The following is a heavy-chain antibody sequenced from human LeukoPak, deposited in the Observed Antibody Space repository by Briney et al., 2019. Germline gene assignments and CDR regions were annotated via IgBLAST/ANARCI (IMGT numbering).Heavy chain of an antibody. Sequence: HPGGSLRLSCGASGFTVKNNYMNWFRQPPGKGLNWVPVIYGDGSTYYADSVKGRFTISRDSSKNTLYLQMNSLRAEDTAVYYCAIGSYCSGGSCYPLFDYWGRGTLVTVSS. CDR1: GFTVKNNY. V-gene: IGHV3-53*01. CDR3: AIGSYCSGGSCYPLFDY. CDR2: IYGDGST. D-gene: IGHD2-15*01. J-gene: IGHJ4*02.